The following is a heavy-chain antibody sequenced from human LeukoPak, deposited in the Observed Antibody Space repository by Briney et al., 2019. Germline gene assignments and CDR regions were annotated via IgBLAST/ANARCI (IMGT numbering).Heavy chain of an antibody. CDR1: GGSISSYY. Sequence: PSETLSLTCTVSGGSISSYYWSWIRQPPGKGLEWIGSIYYSGSTYYNPSLKSRVTISVDTSKNQFSLKLSSVTAADTAVYYCARDVEYYYDSSGPPTGYWGQGTLVTVSS. D-gene: IGHD3-22*01. V-gene: IGHV4-39*07. J-gene: IGHJ4*02. CDR2: IYYSGST. CDR3: ARDVEYYYDSSGPPTGY.